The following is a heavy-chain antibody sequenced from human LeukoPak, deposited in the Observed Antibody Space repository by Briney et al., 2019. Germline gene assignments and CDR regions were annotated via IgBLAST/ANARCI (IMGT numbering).Heavy chain of an antibody. CDR3: ARVGEAAYTYYYYYMDV. CDR2: INHSGCT. Sequence: SETLSLTCAVYGGSFSGYYWSWIRQPPGKGLEWIGEINHSGCTNYNPSLKSRVTISVDTSKNQFSLKLSSVTAADTAVYYCARVGEAAYTYYYYYMDVWGKGTTVTVSS. J-gene: IGHJ6*03. CDR1: GGSFSGYY. V-gene: IGHV4-34*01. D-gene: IGHD3-16*01.